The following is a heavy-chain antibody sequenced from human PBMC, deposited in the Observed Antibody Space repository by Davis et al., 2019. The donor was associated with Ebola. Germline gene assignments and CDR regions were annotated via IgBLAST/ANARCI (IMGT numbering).Heavy chain of an antibody. Sequence: MPSETLSLTCTVSGGSISSYYWSWIRQPPGKGLEWIGYIYYSGSTNYNPSLKSRVTISVDTSKSQFSLKLSSVTAADTAVYYCARDAAGPSVPWGQGTLVTVSS. CDR3: ARDAAGPSVP. J-gene: IGHJ5*02. CDR1: GGSISSYY. D-gene: IGHD5/OR15-5a*01. V-gene: IGHV4-59*12. CDR2: IYYSGST.